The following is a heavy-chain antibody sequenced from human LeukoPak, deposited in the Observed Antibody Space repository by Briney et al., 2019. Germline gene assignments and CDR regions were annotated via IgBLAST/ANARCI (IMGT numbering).Heavy chain of an antibody. CDR2: IYYSGST. CDR1: GGSISSNTYY. V-gene: IGHV4-39*01. J-gene: IGHJ5*02. Sequence: SETLSLTCTVSGGSISSNTYYWGWIRQPPGKGLEWIGSIYYSGSTYYNPSLKSRVTISVDTSKNQFSLKLSSVTAADTAVYYCARQGSGSALSWFDPWGQGTLVTVSS. D-gene: IGHD3-10*01. CDR3: ARQGSGSALSWFDP.